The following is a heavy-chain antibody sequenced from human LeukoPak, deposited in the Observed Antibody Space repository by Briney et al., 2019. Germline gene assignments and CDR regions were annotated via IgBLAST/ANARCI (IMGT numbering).Heavy chain of an antibody. Sequence: GGSLRLSCAVSGFIFNNYGLSWVRQAPGMGLEWVSAIADGGETTYYADSVKGRFTISRDYSKNTLYLQMNSVRVEDTAVYYCARKAARTSGYDYWGQGILVTVSS. J-gene: IGHJ4*02. CDR3: ARKAARTSGYDY. V-gene: IGHV3-23*01. CDR1: GFIFNNYG. CDR2: IADGGETT. D-gene: IGHD3-22*01.